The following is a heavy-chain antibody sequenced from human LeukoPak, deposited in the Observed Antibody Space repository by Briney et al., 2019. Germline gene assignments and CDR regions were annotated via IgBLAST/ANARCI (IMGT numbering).Heavy chain of an antibody. V-gene: IGHV3-33*01. J-gene: IGHJ4*02. CDR3: ARGNGDYVPGVFY. CDR1: GFTFSSYG. Sequence: PGGSLRLSCAASGFTFSSYGMHWVRQAPGKGLEWVAVIWYDGSNKYYADSVKGRFTISRDNSKNTLYLQMNSLGAEDTAVYYCARGNGDYVPGVFYWGQGTLVTVSS. D-gene: IGHD4-17*01. CDR2: IWYDGSNK.